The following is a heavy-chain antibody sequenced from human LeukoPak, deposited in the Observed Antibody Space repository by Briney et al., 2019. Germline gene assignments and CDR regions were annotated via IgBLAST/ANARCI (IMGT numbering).Heavy chain of an antibody. CDR3: ARGRIRYDDYSSGWFVFFEF. D-gene: IGHD6-19*01. V-gene: IGHV1-8*01. J-gene: IGHJ4*02. Sequence: ASVKVSCKASGYAFSRYDINWVRLAPGQGLEWMGWMTPNNGDTDYAQNFQGRVTMTRDTSMSTAYMELSSLRSEDTALYYCARGRIRYDDYSSGWFVFFEFWGQGSLVTVSS. CDR2: MTPNNGDT. CDR1: GYAFSRYD.